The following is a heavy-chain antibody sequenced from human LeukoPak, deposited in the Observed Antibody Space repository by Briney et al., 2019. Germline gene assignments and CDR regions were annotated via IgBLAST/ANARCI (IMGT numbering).Heavy chain of an antibody. CDR2: IYTTGST. CDR1: GASISGTY. CDR3: ATVAAGGGFLHY. D-gene: IGHD2-15*01. V-gene: IGHV4-4*07. J-gene: IGHJ4*02. Sequence: SETLALSCTVSGASISGTYWSWLRQPAGKGLEWIGRIYTTGSTDYNPSLRGRVTMSVDASKTHISLRLISVTAADTAVYYCATVAAGGGFLHYWGQGALVLVSS.